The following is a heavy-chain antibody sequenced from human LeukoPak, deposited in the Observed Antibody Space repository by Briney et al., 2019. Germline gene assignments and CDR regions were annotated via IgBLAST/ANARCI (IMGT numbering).Heavy chain of an antibody. Sequence: GGSLRLSCAASGFTFSSYGMHWVRQAPGKGLEWVAVISYDGSNKYYADSVKGRFTISRDNSKNTLYLQMNSLRAEDTAVYYCAKSVKYCSGGSCYRPYYLDYWGQGTLVTVSS. D-gene: IGHD2-15*01. CDR3: AKSVKYCSGGSCYRPYYLDY. V-gene: IGHV3-30*18. J-gene: IGHJ4*02. CDR2: ISYDGSNK. CDR1: GFTFSSYG.